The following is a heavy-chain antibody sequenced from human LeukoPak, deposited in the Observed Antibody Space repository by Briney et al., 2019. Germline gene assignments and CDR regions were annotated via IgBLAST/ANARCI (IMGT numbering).Heavy chain of an antibody. D-gene: IGHD3-10*01. CDR3: AKDNRYYYGSGSYYDY. CDR2: ISSFSSTI. CDR1: GFTFSSYE. V-gene: IGHV3-48*03. J-gene: IGHJ4*02. Sequence: GGSLRLSCAASGFTFSSYEMNWVRQAPGKGLEWVSYISSFSSTIYYADSVMGRFTISRDNAKNSLYLQMNSLRAEDTALYYCAKDNRYYYGSGSYYDYWGQGTLVTVSS.